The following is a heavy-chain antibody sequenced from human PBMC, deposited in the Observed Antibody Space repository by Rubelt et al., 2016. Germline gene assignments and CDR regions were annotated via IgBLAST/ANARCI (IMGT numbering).Heavy chain of an antibody. J-gene: IGHJ5*02. V-gene: IGHV4-34*02. CDR3: ASRTYSSSPFDP. CDR2: IYYSGST. Sequence: QVRLQQWGAGLLKPSETLSLTCAVYGGSFNDHYWSWIRQPPGKGLEWIGSIYYSGSTYYSPSLKSRVTISVDTSKNQFSLKMGPVTAADTAVYYCASRTYSSSPFDPWGQGTLVTVSS. D-gene: IGHD6-13*01. CDR1: GGSFNDHY.